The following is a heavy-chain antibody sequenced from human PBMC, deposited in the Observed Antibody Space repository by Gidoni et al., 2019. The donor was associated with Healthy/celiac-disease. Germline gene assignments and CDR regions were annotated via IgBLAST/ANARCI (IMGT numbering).Heavy chain of an antibody. V-gene: IGHV3-23*01. Sequence: EVQLLASGGGLVQPGGSLRLSCAASGFPFSSYAMSWVRQAPGKGLEWVSAISGSGGSTYYADSVKGRFTISRDNSKNTLYLQMNSLRAEDTAVYYCAKGYSSGWYQSPFDYWGQGTLVTVSS. CDR1: GFPFSSYA. CDR2: ISGSGGST. D-gene: IGHD6-19*01. CDR3: AKGYSSGWYQSPFDY. J-gene: IGHJ4*02.